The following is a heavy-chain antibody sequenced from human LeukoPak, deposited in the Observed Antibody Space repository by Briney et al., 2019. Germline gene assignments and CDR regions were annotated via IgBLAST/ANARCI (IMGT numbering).Heavy chain of an antibody. V-gene: IGHV3-23*01. D-gene: IGHD4-17*01. CDR1: GFTFSEYA. J-gene: IGHJ3*01. Sequence: GGSLRLSCAASGFTFSEYALVWVRQAPGKGLEWVSASSSGGANTLYADAVKGRFTISRDNSKNTLYLQMDSLRAEDTAVYFCGRDPNGDYVGAFEFWGHGAMVTVSS. CDR3: GRDPNGDYVGAFEF. CDR2: SSSGGANT.